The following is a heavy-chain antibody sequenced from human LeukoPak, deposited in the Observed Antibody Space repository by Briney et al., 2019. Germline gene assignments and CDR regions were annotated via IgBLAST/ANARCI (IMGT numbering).Heavy chain of an antibody. D-gene: IGHD6-13*01. CDR1: GYTFTSYD. J-gene: IGHJ3*02. CDR3: ARDLLVRSSLAFDI. CDR2: MNPNSGNT. V-gene: IGHV1-8*03. Sequence: RASVKVSCKASGYTFTSYDINWVRQATGQGLEWMGWMNPNSGNTGYAQKFQGRVTITRNTSTSTAYMELSSLRSEDTAVYYCARDLLVRSSLAFDIWGQGTMVTVSS.